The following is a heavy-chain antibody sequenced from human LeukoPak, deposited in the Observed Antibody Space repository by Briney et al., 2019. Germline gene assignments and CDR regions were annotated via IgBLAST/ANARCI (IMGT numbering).Heavy chain of an antibody. CDR2: INHSGST. CDR3: ARDYDSSASLGY. D-gene: IGHD3-22*01. CDR1: GGSFSGYY. V-gene: IGHV4-34*01. J-gene: IGHJ4*02. Sequence: SETLSLTCAVCGGSFSGYYWSWIRQPPGKGLEWIGGINHSGSTNYNPSLKSRVTISIDTSKNQFSLKLSSVTAADTAVYYCARDYDSSASLGYWGQGTLVTVSS.